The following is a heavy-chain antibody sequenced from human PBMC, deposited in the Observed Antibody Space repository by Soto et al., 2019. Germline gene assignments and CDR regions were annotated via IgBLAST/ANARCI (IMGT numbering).Heavy chain of an antibody. D-gene: IGHD1-1*01. CDR1: GYTFTSYG. V-gene: IGHV1-18*01. Sequence: QVQLVQSGAEVKKPGASVKVSCKASGYTFTSYGISWVRQAPGQGLEWLGWISAYNGNTNYAQKLQGRATMTTDTATXXXYMXXXXXXXXXXXXXXXARDDSTTGNEGMDPWGQGTLVTVSS. CDR2: ISAYNGNT. CDR3: ARDDSTTGNEGMDP. J-gene: IGHJ5*02.